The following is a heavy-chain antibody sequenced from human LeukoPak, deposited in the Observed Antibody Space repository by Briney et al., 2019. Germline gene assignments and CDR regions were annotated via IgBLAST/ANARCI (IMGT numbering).Heavy chain of an antibody. CDR1: GGSISSYY. CDR2: IDYSGST. J-gene: IGHJ6*03. D-gene: IGHD3-16*01. V-gene: IGHV4-59*01. Sequence: SETLSLTCTVSGGSISSYYWSWIRQPPGKGLEWIGYIDYSGSTNYNPSLKSRVTISVDTSKNQFSLKLSSVTAADTAVYYCARRHYGYLDVWGKGTTVTVSS. CDR3: ARRHYGYLDV.